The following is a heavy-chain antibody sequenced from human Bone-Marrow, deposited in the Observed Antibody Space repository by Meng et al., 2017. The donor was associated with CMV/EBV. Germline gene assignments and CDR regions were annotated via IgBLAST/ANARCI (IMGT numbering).Heavy chain of an antibody. CDR3: ALGGEITIFGVVIAGGMDV. CDR1: GYSISSGYY. CDR2: IYHSGST. J-gene: IGHJ6*02. D-gene: IGHD3-3*01. Sequence: SETLSLTCTVSGYSISSGYYWGWIRQPPGKGLEWIGSIYHSGSTYYNPSLKSRVTISVDTSKNQFSLKLSSVTAADTAVYYCALGGEITIFGVVIAGGMDVWGQGTTVTVSS. V-gene: IGHV4-38-2*02.